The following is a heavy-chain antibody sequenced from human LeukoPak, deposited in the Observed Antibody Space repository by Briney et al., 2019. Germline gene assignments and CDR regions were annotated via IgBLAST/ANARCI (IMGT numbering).Heavy chain of an antibody. V-gene: IGHV3-23*03. CDR1: GFTFSNYA. J-gene: IGHJ2*01. Sequence: GGSLRLSCAASGFTFSNYAMSWVRQAPGKGLEWVSVIYSGGNTYYTDSVKGRFTISRDDSKNTLYLQMNILRAEDTAVYYCAKTRYCSGDTCSVYWYFDLWGRGTLVTVSS. CDR3: AKTRYCSGDTCSVYWYFDL. CDR2: IYSGGNT. D-gene: IGHD2-15*01.